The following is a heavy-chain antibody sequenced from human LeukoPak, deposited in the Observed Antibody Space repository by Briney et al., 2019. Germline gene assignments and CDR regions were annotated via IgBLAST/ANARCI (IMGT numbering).Heavy chain of an antibody. D-gene: IGHD6-19*01. CDR1: GFTFNTYA. V-gene: IGHV3-30*03. CDR3: ARSLGSGWIHLVEY. CDR2: VSYDGGAK. J-gene: IGHJ4*02. Sequence: GGSLRPSCAASGFTFNTYALHWVRQAPGKGLEWVAVVSYDGGAKYYADSVKGRFTISRDNSKNTVDLQMYSLRAEDSAVYYCARSLGSGWIHLVEYWGQGTLVTVS.